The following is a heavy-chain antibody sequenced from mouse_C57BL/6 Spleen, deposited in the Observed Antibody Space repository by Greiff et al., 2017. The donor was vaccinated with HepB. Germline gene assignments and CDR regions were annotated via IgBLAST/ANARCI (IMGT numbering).Heavy chain of an antibody. D-gene: IGHD1-1*01. CDR2: INYDGSST. V-gene: IGHV5-16*01. CDR1: GFTFSDYY. CDR3: AREGAYYYGSSDWYFDV. J-gene: IGHJ1*03. Sequence: DVKVEESEGGLVQPGSSMKLSCTASGFTFSDYYMAWVRQVPEKGLEWVANINYDGSSTYYLDSLKSRFIISRDNAKNILYLQMSSLKSEDTATYYCAREGAYYYGSSDWYFDVWGTGTTVTVSS.